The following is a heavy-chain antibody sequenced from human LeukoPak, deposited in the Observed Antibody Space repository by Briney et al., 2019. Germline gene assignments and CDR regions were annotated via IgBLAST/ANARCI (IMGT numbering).Heavy chain of an antibody. CDR3: ASLELLWFGELSPDY. V-gene: IGHV3-7*01. CDR2: IKQDGSEK. J-gene: IGHJ4*02. D-gene: IGHD3-10*01. CDR1: GFTFSSYW. Sequence: GGSLRLSCAASGFTFSSYWMSWVRQAPGKGLEWVANIKQDGSEKYYVDSVKGRFTISRDNAKNSLYLQMNSLRAEDTAVYYCASLELLWFGELSPDYWGQGTLVTVSS.